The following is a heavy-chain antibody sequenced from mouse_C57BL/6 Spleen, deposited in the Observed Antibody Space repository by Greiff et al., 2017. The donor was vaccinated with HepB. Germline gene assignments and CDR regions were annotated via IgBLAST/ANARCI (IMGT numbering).Heavy chain of an antibody. Sequence: EVKLMESGGGLVQPKGSLKLSCAASGFSFNTYAMNWVRQAPGKGLEWVARIRSKSNNYATYYADSVKDRFTISRDDSESMLYLQMNNLKTEDTAMYYCFYYDYDGVSMDYWGQGTSVTVSS. CDR1: GFSFNTYA. CDR2: IRSKSNNYAT. D-gene: IGHD2-4*01. CDR3: FYYDYDGVSMDY. J-gene: IGHJ4*01. V-gene: IGHV10-1*01.